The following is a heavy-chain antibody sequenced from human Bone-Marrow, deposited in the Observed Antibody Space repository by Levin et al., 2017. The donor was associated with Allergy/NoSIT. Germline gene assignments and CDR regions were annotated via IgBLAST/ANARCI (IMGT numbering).Heavy chain of an antibody. Sequence: SETLSLTCTVSGASIISGDSYWTWIRQPPGKSLEWIGYIYYSGTTYYNPSLRSRVDISLGMSMDQFSLKLSSVTVADTAVYYCARLDDRNYMAAWLESWGQGILVTVSS. CDR2: IYYSGTT. J-gene: IGHJ5*01. D-gene: IGHD4-11*01. CDR3: ARLDDRNYMAAWLES. V-gene: IGHV4-30-4*01. CDR1: GASIISGDSY.